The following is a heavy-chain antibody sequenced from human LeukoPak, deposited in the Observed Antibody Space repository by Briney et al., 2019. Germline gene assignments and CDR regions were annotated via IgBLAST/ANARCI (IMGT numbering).Heavy chain of an antibody. Sequence: ASVKASCKASGYTFTGYYMHWVRQAPGQGLEWMGWINPNSGGTNYAQKFQGRVTMTRDTSISTAYMELSRLRSDDTAVYYCARPYSSSWYLLGDWGQGTLVTVSS. J-gene: IGHJ4*02. V-gene: IGHV1-2*02. CDR3: ARPYSSSWYLLGD. CDR1: GYTFTGYY. D-gene: IGHD6-13*01. CDR2: INPNSGGT.